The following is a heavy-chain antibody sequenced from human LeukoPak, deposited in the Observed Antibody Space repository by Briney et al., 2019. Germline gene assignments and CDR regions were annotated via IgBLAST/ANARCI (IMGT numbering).Heavy chain of an antibody. J-gene: IGHJ4*02. CDR3: ARAGYEYYFDY. CDR2: IYYSGST. CDR1: GGSISSSSYY. V-gene: IGHV4-39*07. Sequence: KPSETLSLTCTVSGGSISSSSYYWGWIRQPPGKGLEWIGSIYYSGSTYYNPSLKSRVTISVDTSKNQFSLKLSSVTAADTAVYYCARAGYEYYFDYWGQGTLVTVSS. D-gene: IGHD5-12*01.